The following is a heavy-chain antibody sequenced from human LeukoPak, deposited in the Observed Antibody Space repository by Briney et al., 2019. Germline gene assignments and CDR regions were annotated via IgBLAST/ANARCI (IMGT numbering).Heavy chain of an antibody. CDR2: ISSSSSTI. V-gene: IGHV3-48*01. Sequence: PGGSLRLSCAASGFTFSSYCMNWVRQAPGKGLEWVSYISSSSSTIYYADSVKGRFTISRDNAKNSLYLQMNSLRAEDTAVYYCARIRYGDYFDYWGQGTLVTVSS. J-gene: IGHJ4*02. CDR3: ARIRYGDYFDY. CDR1: GFTFSSYC. D-gene: IGHD4-17*01.